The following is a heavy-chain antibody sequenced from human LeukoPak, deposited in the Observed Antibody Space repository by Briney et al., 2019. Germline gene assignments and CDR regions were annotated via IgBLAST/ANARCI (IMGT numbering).Heavy chain of an antibody. J-gene: IGHJ3*02. V-gene: IGHV4-59*08. Sequence: SETLSLTCTVSGGSISSYYYTWIRQPPGKGLEWIGYIHYSGSTNYNPSLKSRVTISVDTSKNQFSLNLSSVTAADTAIYYCARANYYDTSGYSRGAFDIWGQGTMVTVSS. CDR1: GGSISSYY. CDR2: IHYSGST. D-gene: IGHD3-22*01. CDR3: ARANYYDTSGYSRGAFDI.